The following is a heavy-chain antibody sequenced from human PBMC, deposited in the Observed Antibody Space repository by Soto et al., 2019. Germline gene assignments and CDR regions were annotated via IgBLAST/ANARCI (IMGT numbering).Heavy chain of an antibody. CDR2: INHSGST. CDR3: ASYHYYDFWIGAQHDMDV. D-gene: IGHD3-3*01. J-gene: IGHJ6*03. Sequence: QVHLEQWGAGLLKPSETLSLTCAVYGGSLSGYFWSWVRQPPGKGLEWIGEINHSGSTNYKPSIKSRVTISADTSKHQFSPRLSSVTAADSAIYYCASYHYYDFWIGAQHDMDVWGKGTTVSVSS. V-gene: IGHV4-34*01. CDR1: GGSLSGYF.